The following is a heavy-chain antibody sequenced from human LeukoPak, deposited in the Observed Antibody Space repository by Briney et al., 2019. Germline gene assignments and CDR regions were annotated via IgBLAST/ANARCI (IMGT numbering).Heavy chain of an antibody. Sequence: SVKVSCKASGGTFTSYTISWVRQAPGQGLEWMGRIIPLLGIANYAQKFQGRVTITADKSTSAAYMELSSLRSEDAAVYYCETLMGDTWLDYWGQGTLVTVSS. V-gene: IGHV1-69*02. J-gene: IGHJ4*02. CDR2: IIPLLGIA. CDR3: ETLMGDTWLDY. D-gene: IGHD3-16*01. CDR1: GGTFTSYT.